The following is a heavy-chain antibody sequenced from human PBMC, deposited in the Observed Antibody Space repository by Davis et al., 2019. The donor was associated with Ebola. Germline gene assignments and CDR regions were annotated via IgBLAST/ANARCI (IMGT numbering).Heavy chain of an antibody. CDR1: GFSFSSFA. Sequence: PGGSLRLSCAASGFSFSSFAMHWVRQAPGKGLEWVALLAYDGSNTYYSDSVEGRFTISRDNSRNTLYLQMNSLRAEDTAIYYCAKEELKVFDYWGQGTLVTVSS. V-gene: IGHV3-30*02. J-gene: IGHJ4*02. CDR3: AKEELKVFDY. D-gene: IGHD3-10*01. CDR2: LAYDGSNT.